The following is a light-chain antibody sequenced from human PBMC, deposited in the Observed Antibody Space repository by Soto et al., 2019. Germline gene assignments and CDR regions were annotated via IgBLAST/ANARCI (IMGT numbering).Light chain of an antibody. CDR2: SEC. CDR3: HRYGA. CDR1: QSVSSSH. V-gene: IGKV3-20*01. Sequence: EILMSQSPVTLSLPLGETATLSCRASQSVSSSHLAWYQQKPGQATRLLIYSECSRATGITDRFSGSGSGIDFTLPLRRLVPEDFAVYYCHRYGAFGQGTKVDIK. J-gene: IGKJ1*01.